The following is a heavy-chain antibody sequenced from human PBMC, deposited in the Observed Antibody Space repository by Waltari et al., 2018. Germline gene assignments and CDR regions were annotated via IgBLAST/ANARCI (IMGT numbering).Heavy chain of an antibody. J-gene: IGHJ5*02. CDR3: ARVQIFGVVTNWFDP. CDR1: GFPFSSYW. V-gene: IGHV3-7*01. Sequence: EVQLVESGGGLVQPGGSLRLSCAASGFPFSSYWMSWVRQAPGKGLEWVANIKQDGSEKYYVDSVKGRFTISRDNAKNSLYLQMNSLRAEDTAVYYCARVQIFGVVTNWFDPWGQGTLVTVSS. CDR2: IKQDGSEK. D-gene: IGHD3-3*01.